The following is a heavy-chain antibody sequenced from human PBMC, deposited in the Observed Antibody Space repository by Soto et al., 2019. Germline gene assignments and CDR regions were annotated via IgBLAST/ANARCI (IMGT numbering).Heavy chain of an antibody. Sequence: ASVKVSCKASGYIFTSYYMHWVRQAPGQGLEWMGVINPSGGSASYAQKFQGRVTMTRDTSTSTVYMELSSLRSEDTAVYYCAVFQYSSGPSVFDHWGQGTLVTVSS. J-gene: IGHJ4*02. D-gene: IGHD6-19*01. CDR2: INPSGGSA. CDR3: AVFQYSSGPSVFDH. CDR1: GYIFTSYY. V-gene: IGHV1-46*03.